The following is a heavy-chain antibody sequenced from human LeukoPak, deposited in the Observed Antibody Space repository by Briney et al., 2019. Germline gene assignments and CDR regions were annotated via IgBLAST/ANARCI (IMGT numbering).Heavy chain of an antibody. CDR2: IYPGDSDT. V-gene: IGHV5-51*01. Sequence: GESLKISCKGSGYSFNTYWIGWVRQMPGKGLEWMGIIYPGDSDTRYSPSFQGQVTISADTSISTAYLQWSSLKASDTAMYYCARSVGRYDSSGYYYGGAFDIWGQGTMVTVSS. CDR1: GYSFNTYW. D-gene: IGHD3-22*01. J-gene: IGHJ3*02. CDR3: ARSVGRYDSSGYYYGGAFDI.